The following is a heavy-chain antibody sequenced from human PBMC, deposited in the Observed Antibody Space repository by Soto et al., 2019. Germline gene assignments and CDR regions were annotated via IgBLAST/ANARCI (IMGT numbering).Heavy chain of an antibody. D-gene: IGHD5-12*01. J-gene: IGHJ6*02. CDR3: ARDVAGRDGYNYHYYYGMDV. CDR1: GGPISSGGYY. Sequence: SETLSLTCTVSGGPISSGGYYWSWIRQHPGKGLEWIGYIYYSGSTYYNPSLKSRVTISVDTSKNQFSLKLSSVTAADTAVYYCARDVAGRDGYNYHYYYGMDVWGQGTTVTVSS. CDR2: IYYSGST. V-gene: IGHV4-31*03.